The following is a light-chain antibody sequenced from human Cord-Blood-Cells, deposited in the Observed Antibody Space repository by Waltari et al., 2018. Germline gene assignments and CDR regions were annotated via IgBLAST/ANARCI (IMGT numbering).Light chain of an antibody. J-gene: IGLJ2*01. CDR3: AAWDDSLNGVV. V-gene: IGLV1-44*01. CDR2: SNN. Sequence: QSVLTQPPSASGTPGQRVTISCSGSSSNIGSNTVNWYQQLPGTAPKLLIYSNNQRPSGVPDRFSGSKSGTSASLAISGIQSEDEADYYCAAWDDSLNGVVVGGGTKLTVL. CDR1: SSNIGSNT.